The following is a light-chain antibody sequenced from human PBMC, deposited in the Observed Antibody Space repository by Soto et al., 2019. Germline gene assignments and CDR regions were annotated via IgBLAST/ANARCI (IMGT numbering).Light chain of an antibody. CDR1: QSVTSN. J-gene: IGKJ3*01. Sequence: EIVLTQSPATLSLSPGERATLSCRASQSVTSNLAWYQQKPGQAPRLLIYDASNRATGIPARFSGSGSGTDFTLTISSQEPEDFAVYYCQQRNNWPTFGPGTKVDIK. CDR3: QQRNNWPT. CDR2: DAS. V-gene: IGKV3-11*01.